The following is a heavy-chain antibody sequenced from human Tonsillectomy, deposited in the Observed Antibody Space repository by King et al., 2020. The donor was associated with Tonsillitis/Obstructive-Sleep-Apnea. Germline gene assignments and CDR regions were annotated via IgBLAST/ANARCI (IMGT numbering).Heavy chain of an antibody. CDR1: GGSISSSNW. D-gene: IGHD5-12*01. J-gene: IGHJ4*02. CDR2: SYHSGGP. Sequence: QLQESGPGLVKPSGTLSLTCAVSGGSISSSNWWSWVRQPPGKGLEGIGVSYHSGGPNYNPSLKSRGTISVDKSKNQFSLKLSSVTAADTAVYYCSGVGEWSGYAVNWGQGTLVTVSS. V-gene: IGHV4-4*02. CDR3: SGVGEWSGYAVN.